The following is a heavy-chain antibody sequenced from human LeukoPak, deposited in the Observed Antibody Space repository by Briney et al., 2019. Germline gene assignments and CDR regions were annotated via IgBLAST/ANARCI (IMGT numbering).Heavy chain of an antibody. D-gene: IGHD2/OR15-2a*01. CDR3: ASTTISPVGGMDV. CDR2: RKQDGSEK. J-gene: IGHJ6*02. CDR1: GFTSSSNW. Sequence: GGSLRLSCVASGFTSSSNWVGCVRPVAGQGMEWVANRKQDGSEKYYVDSVKGRFTISRDSAKDSLYLKVNSLRAEDTAVYYCASTTISPVGGMDVWGQGTTVTVSS. V-gene: IGHV3-7*05.